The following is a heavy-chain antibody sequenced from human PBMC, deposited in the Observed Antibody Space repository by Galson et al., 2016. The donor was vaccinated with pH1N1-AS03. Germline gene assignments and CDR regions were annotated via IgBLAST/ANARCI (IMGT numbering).Heavy chain of an antibody. V-gene: IGHV4-59*01. CDR1: GGSISSYY. D-gene: IGHD3-9*01. Sequence: LSLTCTVSGGSISSYYWSWIRQPPGKGLEWIGYVYYNGITNYNPSLKSRVTISIDTSKNQFSLKLSSLTAADTAVYYCARGAYDILTGYYNSAPFDYWGRGTLITVSS. CDR3: ARGAYDILTGYYNSAPFDY. CDR2: VYYNGIT. J-gene: IGHJ4*02.